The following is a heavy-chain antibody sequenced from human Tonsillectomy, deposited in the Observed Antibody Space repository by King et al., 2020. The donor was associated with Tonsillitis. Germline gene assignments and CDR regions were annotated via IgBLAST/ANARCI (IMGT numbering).Heavy chain of an antibody. D-gene: IGHD6-13*01. CDR1: GFTFDDYA. Sequence: VQLVESGGGLVQPGRSVRLSCAASGFTFDDYALHWVRQVPGKGLEWVSGVSWNGGNMAYADSVKGRFTISRDNAKNSVYLQMNSLRVEDTALYYCAKAKYPWGAAAGGTDFDFWGQGTLVTVSS. CDR2: VSWNGGNM. CDR3: AKAKYPWGAAAGGTDFDF. J-gene: IGHJ4*02. V-gene: IGHV3-9*01.